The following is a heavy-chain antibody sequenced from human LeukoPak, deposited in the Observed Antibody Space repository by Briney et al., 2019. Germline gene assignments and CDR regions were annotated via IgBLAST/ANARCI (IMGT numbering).Heavy chain of an antibody. CDR2: INPNSGGT. Sequence: GASAKVSCKASGYTFTGYYMHWVRQAPGQGLEWMGWINPNSGGTNYAQKFQGRVTMTRDTSISTAYMELSRLRSDDTAVYYCARGDYVWGSYLPTYYFDYWGQGTLVTVSS. CDR1: GYTFTGYY. CDR3: ARGDYVWGSYLPTYYFDY. D-gene: IGHD3-16*02. J-gene: IGHJ4*02. V-gene: IGHV1-2*02.